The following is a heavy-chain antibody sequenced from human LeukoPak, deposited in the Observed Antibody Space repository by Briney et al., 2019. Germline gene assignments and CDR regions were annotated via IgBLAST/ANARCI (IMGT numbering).Heavy chain of an antibody. Sequence: GGSLRLSCAASGFTFSSYAMSWVRQAPGKGLEWVSAISGSGGSTYYADSVKGRFTISRDNSKNTLYLQMNSLRAEDTAVYYCATSIVGAREPYYGMDVWGQGTTVTVSS. V-gene: IGHV3-23*01. CDR1: GFTFSSYA. D-gene: IGHD1-26*01. CDR2: ISGSGGST. CDR3: ATSIVGAREPYYGMDV. J-gene: IGHJ6*02.